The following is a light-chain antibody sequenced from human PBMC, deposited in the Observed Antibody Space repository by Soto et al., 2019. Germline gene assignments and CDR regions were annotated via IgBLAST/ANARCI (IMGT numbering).Light chain of an antibody. Sequence: DIVMTQTPPSLSVTPGQSASISCKSSQSLLYRDGKTYVYWYLQKPGQAPQLLIHELSNRFSGGPEGFSGRGSGTDLTLKISRVEAEDAGIYYCMKSIKDLSFGGGTKVEIK. CDR3: MKSIKDLS. V-gene: IGKV2D-29*01. CDR2: ELS. CDR1: QSLLYRDGKTY. J-gene: IGKJ4*01.